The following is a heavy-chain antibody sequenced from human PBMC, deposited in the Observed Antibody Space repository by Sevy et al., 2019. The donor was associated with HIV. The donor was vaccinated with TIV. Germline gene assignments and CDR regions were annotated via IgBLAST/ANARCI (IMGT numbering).Heavy chain of an antibody. D-gene: IGHD1-1*01. Sequence: GGSLRLSCAASGFTFSGSAMHWVRQASGKGLEWVGRIRSKANSYATAYAASVKGRFTISRDDSKNTAYLQMNSLKTEDTAGYYCTRLGSGPPKMATTSPALYYFDYWAREPWSPSPQ. V-gene: IGHV3-73*01. CDR3: TRLGSGPPKMATTSPALYYFDY. J-gene: IGHJ4*02. CDR1: GFTFSGSA. CDR2: IRSKANSYAT.